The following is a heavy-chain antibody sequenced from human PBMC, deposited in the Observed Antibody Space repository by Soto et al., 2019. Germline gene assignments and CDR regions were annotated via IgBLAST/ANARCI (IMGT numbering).Heavy chain of an antibody. CDR2: INGRSNYV. Sequence: PGGSLRLSCAASGFTFSSYAMSWVRQAPGKGLKWVSSINGRSNYVYYADSVKGRFTISRDNAKNSLYLQMNRLRAEDTAIYYCAREDGVVGSSSAFDHWGLGTLVTVSS. CDR3: AREDGVVGSSSAFDH. J-gene: IGHJ4*02. CDR1: GFTFSSYA. V-gene: IGHV3-21*01. D-gene: IGHD1-26*01.